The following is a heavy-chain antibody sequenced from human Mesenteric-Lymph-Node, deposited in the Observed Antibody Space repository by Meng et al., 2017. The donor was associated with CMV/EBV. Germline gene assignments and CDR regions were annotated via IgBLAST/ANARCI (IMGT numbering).Heavy chain of an antibody. J-gene: IGHJ6*02. CDR2: INPTGGTI. V-gene: IGHV1-46*01. CDR3: TRDSPPSGNYARMDV. Sequence: ASVKVSCKASGYAFTSYYMHWVRQAPGQGLEWMGIINPTGGTISNEQKFQGRVTLTKDTSTSTVYMELSSLRYEDTAVYYCTRDSPPSGNYARMDVWGQGTTVTVSS. D-gene: IGHD1-26*01. CDR1: GYAFTSYY.